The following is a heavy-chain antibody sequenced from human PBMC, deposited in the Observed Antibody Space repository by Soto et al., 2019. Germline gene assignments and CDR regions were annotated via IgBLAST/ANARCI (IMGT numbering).Heavy chain of an antibody. CDR2: IKEDGGKT. Sequence: EVQLVESGGGLVQPGGSLRLSCVASGLTLSRYWMSWVRQAPGKGLEWVANIKEDGGKTYYVDSVKGRFTISRDNAKNSVYLQMNSLRVEDTAVYYCSRDYYGPGPDWGQGNRVIVSS. V-gene: IGHV3-7*04. CDR3: SRDYYGPGPD. CDR1: GLTLSRYW. J-gene: IGHJ4*02. D-gene: IGHD3-22*01.